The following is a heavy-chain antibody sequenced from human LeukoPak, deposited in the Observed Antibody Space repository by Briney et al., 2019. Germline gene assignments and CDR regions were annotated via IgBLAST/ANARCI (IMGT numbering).Heavy chain of an antibody. V-gene: IGHV3-21*01. Sequence: GGSLRLSCAASGFTFSTYTINWVRQAPGKGLEWVSSISSSGSYIYYADSVKGRFTISRDNAKNSLYLQMNSLRAEDTAVYYCARDGCSGGSCYFRVYYYYYMDVWGKGTTVTISS. CDR2: ISSSGSYI. D-gene: IGHD2-15*01. CDR1: GFTFSTYT. CDR3: ARDGCSGGSCYFRVYYYYYMDV. J-gene: IGHJ6*03.